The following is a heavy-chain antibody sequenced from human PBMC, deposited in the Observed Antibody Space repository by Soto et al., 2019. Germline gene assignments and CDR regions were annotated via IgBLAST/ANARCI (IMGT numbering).Heavy chain of an antibody. CDR1: GFTFSTYS. CDR2: INSTGTIK. J-gene: IGHJ4*02. V-gene: IGHV3-48*01. Sequence: GGSLRLSCAASGFTFSTYSMNWVRQAPGKGLEWVSYINSTGTIKYYAGSVKGRFTISRDNAKNSLYLQMNSLRAEETAVYYCARMSSSISPGCWGQGTLVTVSS. CDR3: ARMSSSISPGC. D-gene: IGHD2-2*01.